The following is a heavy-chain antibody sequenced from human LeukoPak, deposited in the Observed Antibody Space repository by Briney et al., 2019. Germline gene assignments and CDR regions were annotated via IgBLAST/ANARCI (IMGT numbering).Heavy chain of an antibody. D-gene: IGHD3-9*01. CDR1: GFTFSSYA. V-gene: IGHV3-30-3*01. Sequence: GGSLRLSCAASGFTFSSYAMHWVRQAPGKGLEWVAVISYDGSNKYYADSVKGRFTISRDNSKNTLHLQMNSLRAEDTAVYYCARDQGYYDILTGYYVDWGQGTLVTVSS. CDR3: ARDQGYYDILTGYYVD. CDR2: ISYDGSNK. J-gene: IGHJ4*02.